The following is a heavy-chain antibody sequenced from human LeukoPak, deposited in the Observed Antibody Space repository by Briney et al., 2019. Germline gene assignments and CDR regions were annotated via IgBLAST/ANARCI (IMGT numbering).Heavy chain of an antibody. CDR1: GYTFTCYY. V-gene: IGHV1-2*06. J-gene: IGHJ4*02. CDR2: INPNSGGT. Sequence: ASVKVSCKASGYTFTCYYMHWVRQAPGQGLEWMGRINPNSGGTNYAQKFQGRVTMTRDTSISTAYMELSRLRSDDTAVYYCARSYDSSGYYLYYFDYWGQGTLVTVSS. D-gene: IGHD3-22*01. CDR3: ARSYDSSGYYLYYFDY.